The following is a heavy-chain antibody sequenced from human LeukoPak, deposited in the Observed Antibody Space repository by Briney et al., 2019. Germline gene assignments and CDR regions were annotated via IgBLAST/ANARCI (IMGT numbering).Heavy chain of an antibody. CDR1: GFTVSSNY. J-gene: IGHJ3*02. Sequence: GGSLRLSCAASGFTVSSNYMSWVRQAPGKGLEWVSVIYSGGSTYYADSVKGRFTISRDNSKNTLYLQMNRLRAEDTALYYCARDWASYDSSGPDAFDIWGQGTMVTVSS. D-gene: IGHD3-22*01. CDR3: ARDWASYDSSGPDAFDI. V-gene: IGHV3-66*01. CDR2: IYSGGST.